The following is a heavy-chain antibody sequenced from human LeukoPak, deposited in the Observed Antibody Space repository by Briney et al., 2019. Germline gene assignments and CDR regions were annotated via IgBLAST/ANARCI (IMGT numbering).Heavy chain of an antibody. Sequence: SETLSLTCTVSGGSISSSSYYWGWIRQPPGKGLEWIGSIYYSGSTYYNPSLKSRVTISVDTSKNQFSLKLSSVTAADTAVYYCARDIVVVPAGRTDWFDPWGQGTLVTVSS. CDR3: ARDIVVVPAGRTDWFDP. D-gene: IGHD2-2*01. V-gene: IGHV4-39*07. CDR2: IYYSGST. CDR1: GGSISSSSYY. J-gene: IGHJ5*02.